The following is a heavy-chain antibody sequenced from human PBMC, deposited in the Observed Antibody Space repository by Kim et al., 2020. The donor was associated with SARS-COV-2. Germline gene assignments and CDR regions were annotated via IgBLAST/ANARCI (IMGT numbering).Heavy chain of an antibody. CDR2: INTNTGNP. Sequence: ASVKVSCKASGYTFTSYAMNWVRQAPGQGLEWMGWINTNTGNPTYAQGFTGRFVFSLDTSVSTAYLQISSLKAEDTAVYYCAREGVDVVVPAAISYYYYGMDVWGQGTTVTVSS. CDR3: AREGVDVVVPAAISYYYYGMDV. D-gene: IGHD2-2*01. V-gene: IGHV7-4-1*02. CDR1: GYTFTSYA. J-gene: IGHJ6*02.